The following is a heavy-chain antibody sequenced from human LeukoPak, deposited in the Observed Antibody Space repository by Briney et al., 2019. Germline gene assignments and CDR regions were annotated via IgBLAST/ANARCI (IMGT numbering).Heavy chain of an antibody. CDR2: IYYSGST. CDR1: GFTVSSNY. CDR3: ARRMDDSNYFDY. J-gene: IGHJ4*02. D-gene: IGHD1-1*01. Sequence: KPGGSLRLSCAASGFTVSSNYMSWVRQAPGKGLEWIGSIYYSGSTYYNPSLKSRVTISVDTSKNQFSLKVSSVAAADTAVYYCARRMDDSNYFDYWGQGTLVTVSS. V-gene: IGHV4-39*01.